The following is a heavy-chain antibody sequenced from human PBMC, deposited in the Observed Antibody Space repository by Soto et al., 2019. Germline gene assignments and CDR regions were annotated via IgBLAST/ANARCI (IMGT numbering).Heavy chain of an antibody. D-gene: IGHD3-10*01. V-gene: IGHV3-33*01. CDR2: IWYDGSNK. CDR1: GFTFSSYG. J-gene: IGHJ6*02. CDR3: ARGFGDYYYGIDV. Sequence: GGSLRLSCAASGFTFSSYGMHWVRQAPGKGLEWVAVIWYDGSNKYYADSVKGRFTISRDNSKNTLYLQMNSLRAEDTAVYYCARGFGDYYYGIDVWGQGTTVTVSS.